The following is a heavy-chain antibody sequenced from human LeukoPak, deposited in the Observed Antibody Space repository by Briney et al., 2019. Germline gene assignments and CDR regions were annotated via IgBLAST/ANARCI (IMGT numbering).Heavy chain of an antibody. V-gene: IGHV3-7*01. CDR3: ASVGENYYYGSGSYLYFDY. D-gene: IGHD3-10*01. CDR2: IKQDGSEK. CDR1: GFTVSSNY. Sequence: GGSLRLSCAASGFTVSSNYMSWGRQAPGKGLEWVANIKQDGSEKYYVDSVKGRFTISRDNAKYSLFLQMNSLRAEDTAVYYCASVGENYYYGSGSYLYFDYWGQGTLVTVSS. J-gene: IGHJ4*02.